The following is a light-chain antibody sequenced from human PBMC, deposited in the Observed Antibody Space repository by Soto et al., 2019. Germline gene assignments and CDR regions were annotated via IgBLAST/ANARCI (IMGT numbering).Light chain of an antibody. CDR1: SSDVGGYSY. CDR2: DVS. CDR3: SSYISSSTVI. Sequence: QSALTQPASVSGSTGQSITISCTGTSSDVGGYSYVSWYQQHPGKAPKLMIYDVSDRPSGISSRFSGSKSGNTASLTISGLQAEDEADYYCSSYISSSTVIFGGGTKLTVL. J-gene: IGLJ2*01. V-gene: IGLV2-14*01.